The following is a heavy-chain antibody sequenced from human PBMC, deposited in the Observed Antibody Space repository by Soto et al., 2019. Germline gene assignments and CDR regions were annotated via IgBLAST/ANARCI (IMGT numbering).Heavy chain of an antibody. Sequence: QVQLVQSGAEVKKPGSSVKVSCKASGGTFSSYAISWVRQAPGQGLEWMGGIIPIFGTANYAQKVQGRVTIPADESTSTAYMELSSLRSEDTAVYYCARDRGYCSGGSCHSFDYWGQGTLVTVSS. CDR1: GGTFSSYA. J-gene: IGHJ4*02. CDR2: IIPIFGTA. CDR3: ARDRGYCSGGSCHSFDY. V-gene: IGHV1-69*01. D-gene: IGHD2-15*01.